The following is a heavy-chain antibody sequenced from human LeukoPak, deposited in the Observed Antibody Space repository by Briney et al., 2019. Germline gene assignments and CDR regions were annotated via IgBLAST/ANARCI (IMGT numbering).Heavy chain of an antibody. D-gene: IGHD1-1*01. J-gene: IGHJ6*03. CDR2: IYYSGST. Sequence: SETLSLTCTVSGGSISSHYWSWIRHPPGKGLEWVGYIYYSGSTNYHPSLKSRVTISVDTSKNQFSLKLSSVTAADTAVYYCARDPGMINYYYYMDVWGKGTTVTVSS. CDR1: GGSISSHY. V-gene: IGHV4-59*11. CDR3: ARDPGMINYYYYMDV.